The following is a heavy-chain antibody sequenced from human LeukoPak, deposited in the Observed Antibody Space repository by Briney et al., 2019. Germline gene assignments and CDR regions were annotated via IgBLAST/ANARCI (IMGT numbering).Heavy chain of an antibody. V-gene: IGHV3-30*03. CDR3: ASPILTGYYKDPPGY. CDR2: ISYDGSNK. CDR1: GFTFSSYG. Sequence: GGSLRLSCAASGFTFSSYGMHWVRQAPGKGLEWVAVISYDGSNKYYADSVKGRFTISRDNSKNTLYLQMNSLRAEDTAVYYCASPILTGYYKDPPGYWGQGTLVTVSS. J-gene: IGHJ4*02. D-gene: IGHD3-9*01.